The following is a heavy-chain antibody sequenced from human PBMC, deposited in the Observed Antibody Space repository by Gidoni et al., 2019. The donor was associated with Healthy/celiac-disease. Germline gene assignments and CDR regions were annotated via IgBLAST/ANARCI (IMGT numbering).Heavy chain of an antibody. V-gene: IGHV3-9*01. Sequence: TISRDNAKNSLYLQMNSLRAEDTALYYCAKDMIAAPHYFDYWGQGTLVTVSS. D-gene: IGHD6-6*01. J-gene: IGHJ4*02. CDR3: AKDMIAAPHYFDY.